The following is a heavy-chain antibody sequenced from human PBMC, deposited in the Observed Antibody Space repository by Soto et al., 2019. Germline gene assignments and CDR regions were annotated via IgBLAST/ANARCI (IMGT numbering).Heavy chain of an antibody. J-gene: IGHJ4*02. CDR3: TRRGSSGSPVDY. Sequence: SETLSLTCGVSDYSISSGYYWGWIRQPPGKGLEWIGNIYHSGSTHYNPALKSRVTISVDTSKNQFSLKLKSVTAADTAVYYFTRRGSSGSPVDYWGQGTMVTVYS. CDR1: DYSISSGYY. D-gene: IGHD1-26*01. CDR2: IYHSGST. V-gene: IGHV4-38-2*01.